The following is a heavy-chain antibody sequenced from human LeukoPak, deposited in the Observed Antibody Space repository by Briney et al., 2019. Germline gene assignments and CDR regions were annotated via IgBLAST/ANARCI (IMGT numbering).Heavy chain of an antibody. Sequence: GGSLRLSCAASGFIFSSYWMSWVRQAPGKGLEWVANIKQDGSEKYYVDSVKGRFTISRDNAKNSLYLQMNSLRAEDTAVYYCARDQPSAVLMVYASDYWGQGTLVTVSS. CDR1: GFIFSSYW. D-gene: IGHD2-8*01. CDR2: IKQDGSEK. J-gene: IGHJ4*02. CDR3: ARDQPSAVLMVYASDY. V-gene: IGHV3-7*01.